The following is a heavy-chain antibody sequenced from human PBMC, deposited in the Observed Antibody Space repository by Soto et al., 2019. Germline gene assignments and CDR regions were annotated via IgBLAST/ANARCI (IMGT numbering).Heavy chain of an antibody. Sequence: SGTLSLTCTVSGGSISSYYWSWIRQPPGKGLEWIGYIYYSGSTNYNPSLKSRVTISVDTSKNQFSLKLSSVTAADTAVYYCAGVVPAAAARPLDYWGQGTLVTVSS. CDR1: GGSISSYY. CDR2: IYYSGST. CDR3: AGVVPAAAARPLDY. J-gene: IGHJ4*02. V-gene: IGHV4-59*01. D-gene: IGHD2-2*01.